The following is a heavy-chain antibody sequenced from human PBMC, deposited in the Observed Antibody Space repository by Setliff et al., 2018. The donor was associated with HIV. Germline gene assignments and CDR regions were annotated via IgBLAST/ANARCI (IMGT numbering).Heavy chain of an antibody. D-gene: IGHD3-16*01. J-gene: IGHJ4*02. CDR3: ARGPGAFGGTSVQNFDY. CDR2: INTGNGNT. V-gene: IGHV1-3*04. CDR1: GYSFASHS. Sequence: ASVKVSCKASGYSFASHSLHWVRQAPGQGLEWMGWINTGNGNTKYSQKFQDRVTITRDTSANTGYMELSGLRSEDTAVYYCARGPGAFGGTSVQNFDYWGQGTLVTVSS.